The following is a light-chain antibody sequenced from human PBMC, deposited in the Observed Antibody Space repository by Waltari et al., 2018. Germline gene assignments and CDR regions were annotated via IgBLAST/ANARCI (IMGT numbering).Light chain of an antibody. V-gene: IGLV2-14*01. Sequence: QSALTQPASVSGSPGQSITIPCTGTSSDVGGYNYVSWYQQHPGKAPKLMIYDFSKRPSGVSNRFSGSESGNAASLTISGLQAEDEADYYCSSYTSSSAFWVFGGGTKLTVL. CDR3: SSYTSSSAFWV. CDR2: DFS. J-gene: IGLJ3*02. CDR1: SSDVGGYNY.